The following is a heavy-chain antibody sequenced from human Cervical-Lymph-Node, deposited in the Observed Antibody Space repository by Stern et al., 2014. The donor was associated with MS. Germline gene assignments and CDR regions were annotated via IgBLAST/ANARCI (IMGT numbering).Heavy chain of an antibody. J-gene: IGHJ3*02. CDR1: GYTFTGYY. CDR2: INPNSGGT. D-gene: IGHD4-23*01. CDR3: ARDYGGNSGDAFDI. V-gene: IGHV1-2*04. Sequence: VQLVESGAEVKKPGASVKVSCKASGYTFTGYYMHWVRQAPGQGLEWMGWINPNSGGTNYAQKFQGWVTMTRDTSISTAYMELSRLRSDDTAVYYCARDYGGNSGDAFDIWGQGTMVTVSS.